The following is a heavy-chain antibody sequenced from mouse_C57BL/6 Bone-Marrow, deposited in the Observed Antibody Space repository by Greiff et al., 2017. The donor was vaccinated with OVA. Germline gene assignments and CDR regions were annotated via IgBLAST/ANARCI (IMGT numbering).Heavy chain of an antibody. D-gene: IGHD1-1*01. CDR2: IYPRSGNT. J-gene: IGHJ2*01. CDR1: GYTFTGYW. Sequence: QVQLQQSGAELMKPGASVKLSCKATGYTFTGYWIEWVKQRPGHGLEWIGEIYPRSGNTYYNEKFKGKATLTADKSSSTAYMELRSLTSEDSAVYFCARNYGSRYYFDYWGQGTTLTVSS. V-gene: IGHV1-9*01. CDR3: ARNYGSRYYFDY.